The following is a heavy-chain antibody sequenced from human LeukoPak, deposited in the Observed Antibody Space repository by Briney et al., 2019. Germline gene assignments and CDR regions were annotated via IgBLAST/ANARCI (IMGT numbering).Heavy chain of an antibody. D-gene: IGHD2-15*01. CDR3: ARGGYCSGGSCYRYYYYYGMDV. J-gene: IGHJ6*02. Sequence: SETLSLTCAVYGGSFSGYYWSWIRQPPGKGLEWIGEINHSGSTNYNPSLKSRVTISVDTSKNQFSLKLSSVTAADTAVYYCARGGYCSGGSCYRYYYYYGMDVWGQGTTVTVSS. CDR2: INHSGST. CDR1: GGSFSGYY. V-gene: IGHV4-34*01.